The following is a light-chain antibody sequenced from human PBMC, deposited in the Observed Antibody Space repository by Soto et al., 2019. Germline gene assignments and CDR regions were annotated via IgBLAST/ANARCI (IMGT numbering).Light chain of an antibody. J-gene: IGLJ2*01. CDR1: SGHSSYA. V-gene: IGLV4-69*01. Sequence: QLVLTQSPSASASLGASVKLTCTLSSGHSSYAIAWHQQQTEKGPRYLMKVNRDGSHSKGDGIPDRFSGSSSGAERYLTISSLQSEDEADYYCQTWATGIQVFGGGTKVTVL. CDR3: QTWATGIQV. CDR2: VNRDGSH.